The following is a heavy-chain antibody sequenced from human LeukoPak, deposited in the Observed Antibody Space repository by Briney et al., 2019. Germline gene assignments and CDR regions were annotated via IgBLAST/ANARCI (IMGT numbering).Heavy chain of an antibody. D-gene: IGHD3-10*01. Sequence: GGSLRLSCAASGFTFITYAMTWVRQAPGKGLEWVSAISGSGGSTHYAASVKGRFTISRDNSKKPLYLQMNSLRAEDTAVYYCAREYGSGSYYYDYWGQGTLVTVSS. J-gene: IGHJ4*02. V-gene: IGHV3-23*01. CDR2: ISGSGGST. CDR1: GFTFITYA. CDR3: AREYGSGSYYYDY.